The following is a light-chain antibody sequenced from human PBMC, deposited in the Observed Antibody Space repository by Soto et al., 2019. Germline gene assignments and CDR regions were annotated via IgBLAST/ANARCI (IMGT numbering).Light chain of an antibody. CDR2: GAS. Sequence: EIVLTQSPGTLSLSPGERATLSCRASQSVSSSYLAWYQQKPGQAPRLLIYGASTRATGIPARFSGSGSGTEFTLSIGSLQSEDFAIYYCQQYNTWPPTFGQGTKVDI. CDR1: QSVSSSY. CDR3: QQYNTWPPT. V-gene: IGKV3-15*01. J-gene: IGKJ1*01.